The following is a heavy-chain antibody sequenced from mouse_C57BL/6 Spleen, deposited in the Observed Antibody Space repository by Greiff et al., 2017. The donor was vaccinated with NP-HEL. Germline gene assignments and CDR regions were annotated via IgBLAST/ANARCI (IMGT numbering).Heavy chain of an antibody. D-gene: IGHD1-2*01. CDR3: TRGLRQGFAY. CDR2: ISSGGDYI. Sequence: EVMLVESGEGLVKPGGSLKLSCAASGFTFSSYAMSWVRQTPEKRLEWVAYISSGGDYIYYADTVKGRFTISRDNARNTLYLQMSSLKSEDTAMYYCTRGLRQGFAYWGKGTLVTVSA. J-gene: IGHJ3*01. CDR1: GFTFSSYA. V-gene: IGHV5-9-1*02.